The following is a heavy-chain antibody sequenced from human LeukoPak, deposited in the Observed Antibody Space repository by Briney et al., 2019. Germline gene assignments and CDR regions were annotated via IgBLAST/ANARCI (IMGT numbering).Heavy chain of an antibody. J-gene: IGHJ4*02. D-gene: IGHD3-22*01. CDR2: IIPIFGTA. V-gene: IGHV1-69*13. CDR1: GGTFSSYA. Sequence: SVKVSCKASGGTFSSYAISWVRQAPGQGLEWMGGIIPIFGTANYAQKFQGRVTITADESTSTAYMELSSLRSEDTAVYYCASQDETYYYDSSGYFLVYWGQGTLVTASS. CDR3: ASQDETYYYDSSGYFLVY.